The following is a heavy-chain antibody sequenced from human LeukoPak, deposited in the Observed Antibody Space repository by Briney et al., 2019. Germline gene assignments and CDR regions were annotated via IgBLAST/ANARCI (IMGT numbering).Heavy chain of an antibody. CDR3: ASYSSTWPNYYFDY. D-gene: IGHD6-13*01. CDR2: IYYSGST. J-gene: IGHJ4*02. V-gene: IGHV4-59*08. CDR1: GGSISSYY. Sequence: SETLSLTCTVSGGSISSYYWNWIRQPPGKGLEWIGYIYYSGSTNYNPSLKSRVTISVDTSKNQFSLELSSLTAADTAVYFCASYSSTWPNYYFDYWGQGILVTVSS.